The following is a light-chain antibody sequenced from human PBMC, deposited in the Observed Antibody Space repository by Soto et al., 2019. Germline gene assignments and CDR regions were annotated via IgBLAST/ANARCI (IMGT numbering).Light chain of an antibody. V-gene: IGLV2-8*01. Sequence: QSALTQPPSASGSPGQSVTISCTGASSDISAYNSVSWYQQHPGKAPKLLIYEVSKRPSGVPDRFSGSKSGNTASLTVSGLQAEDEADYYCSSYAGSVHYVFGPGTKLTFL. CDR1: SSDISAYNS. CDR3: SSYAGSVHYV. J-gene: IGLJ1*01. CDR2: EVS.